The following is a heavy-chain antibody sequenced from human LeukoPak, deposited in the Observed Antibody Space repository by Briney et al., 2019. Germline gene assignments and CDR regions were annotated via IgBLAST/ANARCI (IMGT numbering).Heavy chain of an antibody. V-gene: IGHV3-48*04. J-gene: IGHJ4*02. CDR3: ARTIEMATISYFDY. Sequence: GGSLRLSCAASGFTFSSYWMSWVRQAPGKGLEWIAYISNNGNSIYFADSVKGRFTISRDNAKNSLYLQMNSLRAGDTAVYYCARTIEMATISYFDYWGQGTLVTVSS. CDR2: ISNNGNSI. CDR1: GFTFSSYW. D-gene: IGHD5-24*01.